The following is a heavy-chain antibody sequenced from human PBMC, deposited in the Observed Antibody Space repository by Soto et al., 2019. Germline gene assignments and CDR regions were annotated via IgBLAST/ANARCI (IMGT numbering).Heavy chain of an antibody. V-gene: IGHV4-4*02. Sequence: QVQLQESGPGLVEPSGTLSLTCAVSGASISNTDWWTWVRQPPGKGLEWIGEIYRSGTTNCDPSLKSRVTISLDKSKSQFSLKLTSVTAADTAVYYCAIPGAGDFDYWGQGTLVTVSS. CDR3: AIPGAGDFDY. D-gene: IGHD6-13*01. J-gene: IGHJ4*02. CDR1: GASISNTDW. CDR2: IYRSGTT.